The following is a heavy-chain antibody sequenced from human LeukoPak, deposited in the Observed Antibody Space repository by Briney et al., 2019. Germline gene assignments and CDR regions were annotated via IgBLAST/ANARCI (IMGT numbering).Heavy chain of an antibody. Sequence: PSETLSLTCVVSGGSISAYYWNWIRQPAGKGLEWIGRLHSSGETTSNPSLMSRATMSLDTSRNHFSLNLTSVTAAGTAIYYCATMFGESSDFDHWGQGTLVTVSS. J-gene: IGHJ4*02. V-gene: IGHV4-4*07. D-gene: IGHD3-10*02. CDR3: ATMFGESSDFDH. CDR2: LHSSGET. CDR1: GGSISAYY.